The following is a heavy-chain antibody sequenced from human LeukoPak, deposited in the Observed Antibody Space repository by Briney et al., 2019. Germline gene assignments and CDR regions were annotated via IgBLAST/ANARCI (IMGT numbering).Heavy chain of an antibody. V-gene: IGHV4-39*01. D-gene: IGHD1-26*01. Sequence: SETLSLTCTVSGGSISSSTYYWGWIRQPPGKGLEWIGTMYYSGGTRYNPSLKGRATIFVDTSKNQFSLKLSSVTAADTAVYYCASHSGSYRTYYFDYWGQGTLVTVSS. CDR1: GGSISSSTYY. CDR3: ASHSGSYRTYYFDY. J-gene: IGHJ4*02. CDR2: MYYSGGT.